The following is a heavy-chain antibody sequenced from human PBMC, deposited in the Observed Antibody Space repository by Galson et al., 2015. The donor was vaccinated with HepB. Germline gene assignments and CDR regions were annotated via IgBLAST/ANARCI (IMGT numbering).Heavy chain of an antibody. J-gene: IGHJ4*02. CDR2: INPDAYIA. CDR3: ARLRGRDFSAYCYRTFDY. CDR1: GFAFSSYW. V-gene: IGHV3-74*03. Sequence: SLRLSCAASGFAFSSYWMHWVRHTPREGLVWVARINPDAYIATYAESVKGRFIISRDNAKDTLFLQMNSLRAEDTAVYYCARLRGRDFSAYCYRTFDYWGQGNLVTVSS. D-gene: IGHD2-15*01.